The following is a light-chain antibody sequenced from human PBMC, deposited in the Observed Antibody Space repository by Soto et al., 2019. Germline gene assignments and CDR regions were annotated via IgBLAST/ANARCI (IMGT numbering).Light chain of an antibody. CDR1: QSISIY. Sequence: DIQMTQSPSSPSTSVGDRVTITCRASQSISIYLNWYQQRPGKAPNLLIYAASSLETGVPSRFSGSGSGTDFTLTISSLQPEDFATYFCQQSYTTPFTFGPGTKVDI. CDR2: AAS. J-gene: IGKJ3*01. V-gene: IGKV1-39*01. CDR3: QQSYTTPFT.